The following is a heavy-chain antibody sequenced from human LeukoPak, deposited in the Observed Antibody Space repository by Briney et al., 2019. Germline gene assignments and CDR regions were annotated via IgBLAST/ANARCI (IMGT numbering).Heavy chain of an antibody. J-gene: IGHJ4*02. D-gene: IGHD3-10*01. CDR3: ARADHWVRGVLDF. CDR1: GGSISSSYW. CDR2: IYHSGSA. Sequence: PSETLSLTCAVSGGSISSSYWWSWVRQPPGKGLEWIGEIYHSGSANYNPSLKSRVTISVDKSKDHLSLKLNSVTAADTAVYYCARADHWVRGVLDFWGQGTLVTVSS. V-gene: IGHV4-4*02.